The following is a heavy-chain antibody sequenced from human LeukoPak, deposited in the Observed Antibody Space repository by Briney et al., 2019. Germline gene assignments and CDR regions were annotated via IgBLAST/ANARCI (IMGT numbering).Heavy chain of an antibody. Sequence: ASVKVPCKASGYTFTSYGISWVRQAPGQALEWMGWISGYNGNTNYAQKLQGRVTMTTDTSTSTAYMELRSLRSDDTAVYYCARDFHSSGYYHYFHYWGQGTLVTVSS. D-gene: IGHD3-22*01. CDR3: ARDFHSSGYYHYFHY. V-gene: IGHV1-18*01. J-gene: IGHJ4*02. CDR2: ISGYNGNT. CDR1: GYTFTSYG.